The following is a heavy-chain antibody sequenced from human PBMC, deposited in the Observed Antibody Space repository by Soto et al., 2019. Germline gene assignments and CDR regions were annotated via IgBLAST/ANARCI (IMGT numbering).Heavy chain of an antibody. CDR3: AKEGGIVATIETLYYDSSGWDY. V-gene: IGHV3-30*18. CDR2: ISYDGSNK. Sequence: GGSLRLSCAASGFTFSSYGMHWVRQAPGKGLEWVAVISYDGSNKYYADSVKGRFTISRDNSKNTLYLQMNSLRAEDTAVYYCAKEGGIVATIETLYYDSSGWDYWGQGTLVTVSS. D-gene: IGHD3-22*01. CDR1: GFTFSSYG. J-gene: IGHJ4*02.